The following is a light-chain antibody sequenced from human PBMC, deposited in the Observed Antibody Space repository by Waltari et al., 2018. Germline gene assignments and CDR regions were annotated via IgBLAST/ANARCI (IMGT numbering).Light chain of an antibody. CDR1: QDISNY. CDR2: DAS. V-gene: IGKV1-33*01. CDR3: LQYDNLPIT. Sequence: DIQMTQSPSSLSVFVGDRVTITCQASQDISNYLNWYQQKPGKAPKLLIYDASNLQTGVPSRFSGIGSGTDFTFTISSLQPEDIATFYCLQYDNLPITFGQGTRLEIK. J-gene: IGKJ5*01.